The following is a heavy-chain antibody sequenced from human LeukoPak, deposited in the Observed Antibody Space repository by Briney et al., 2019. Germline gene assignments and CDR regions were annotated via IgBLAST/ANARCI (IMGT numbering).Heavy chain of an antibody. CDR2: INHSGST. V-gene: IGHV4-34*01. J-gene: IGHJ6*02. Sequence: SETLSLTCAVYGGSFSSYYWSWIRQPPGKGLEWIGEINHSGSTNYNPSLKSRVTISVDTSKNQFSLKLNSVTAADTAVYYCERAHAQHDYVEGPYYYYGMDVWGQGTTVTVSS. D-gene: IGHD4-17*01. CDR3: ERAHAQHDYVEGPYYYYGMDV. CDR1: GGSFSSYY.